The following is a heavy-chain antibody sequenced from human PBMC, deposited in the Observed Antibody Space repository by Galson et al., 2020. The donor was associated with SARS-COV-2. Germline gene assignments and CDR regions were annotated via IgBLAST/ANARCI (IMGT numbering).Heavy chain of an antibody. CDR1: GFTFSSYA. D-gene: IGHD5-12*01. Sequence: LSLTCAASGFTFSSYAMHWVRQAPGKGLEWVAVISYDGSNKYYADSVKGRFTISRDSSKNTLYLQMNSLRAEDTALYYCARREVATNLDYWGQGTLVTVSS. CDR2: ISYDGSNK. CDR3: ARREVATNLDY. J-gene: IGHJ4*02. V-gene: IGHV3-30*04.